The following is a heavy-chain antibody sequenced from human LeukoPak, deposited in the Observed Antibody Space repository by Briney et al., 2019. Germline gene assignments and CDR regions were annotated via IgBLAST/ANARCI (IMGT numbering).Heavy chain of an antibody. CDR3: ARDVTGVY. J-gene: IGHJ4*02. CDR1: GYSISSGYY. CDR2: IYHSGST. D-gene: IGHD2-8*01. V-gene: IGHV4-38-2*02. Sequence: PETLSLTCTVSGYSISSGYYWGWIRQPPGKGLEWIGSIYHSGSTYYNPSLKSRVTISVDTSKNQFSLKLSSVTAADTAVYYCARDVTGVYWGQGTLVTVSS.